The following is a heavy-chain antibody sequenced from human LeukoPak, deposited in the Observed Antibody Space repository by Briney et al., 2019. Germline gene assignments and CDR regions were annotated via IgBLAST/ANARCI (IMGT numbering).Heavy chain of an antibody. CDR3: AKGGHGPTLLWSEGPYYGMDV. CDR1: GFTFSSYG. D-gene: IGHD3-10*01. V-gene: IGHV3-30*18. J-gene: IGHJ6*02. Sequence: PGGSLRLSCAASGFTFSSYGMHWVRQAPGKGLEWVAVISYDGSNKYYADSVKGRFTISRDNSKNTLYLQMNSLRAEDTAVYYCAKGGHGPTLLWSEGPYYGMDVWGQGTTVTVSS. CDR2: ISYDGSNK.